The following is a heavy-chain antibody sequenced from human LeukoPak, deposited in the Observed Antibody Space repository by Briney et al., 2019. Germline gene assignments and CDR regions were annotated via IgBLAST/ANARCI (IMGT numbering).Heavy chain of an antibody. V-gene: IGHV4-34*01. D-gene: IGHD6-19*01. CDR2: INHRGNI. Sequence: SETLSLTCAVYGRSLSDYSWSWIRRPPGKGLEWIGEINHRGNINCNPSLESRVTISLDPSKNQFSLRLTSMTAADTAVYYCARGQWLDNHWGQGTLVTVSS. CDR3: ARGQWLDNH. J-gene: IGHJ5*02. CDR1: GRSLSDYS.